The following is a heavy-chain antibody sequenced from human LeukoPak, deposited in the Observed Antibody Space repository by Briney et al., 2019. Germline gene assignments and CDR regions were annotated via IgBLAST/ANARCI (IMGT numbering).Heavy chain of an antibody. Sequence: RPSETLSLTCDVSGDFIRSSEWWSWVRQPPGKGLEWIGQFFLSGGPNYRLSLRSRVTISVDRSKSQFSLKMASVTAADTAIYYCVRNGRYCLDYWGQGTLVTVSS. CDR1: GDFIRSSEW. CDR2: FFLSGGP. D-gene: IGHD1-14*01. CDR3: VRNGRYCLDY. J-gene: IGHJ4*02. V-gene: IGHV4/OR15-8*01.